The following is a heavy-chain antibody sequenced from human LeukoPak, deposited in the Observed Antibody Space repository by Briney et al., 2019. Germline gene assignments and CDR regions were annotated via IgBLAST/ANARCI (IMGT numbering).Heavy chain of an antibody. V-gene: IGHV4-31*03. Sequence: SGTLSLTCTLPGGSISSGGNYWSWIRQHPGNGLEWIGYIYYRESTYYNPSLKGRVTISVDTSKNQFSLKLSSVTAADTAVYYCAREGRGGTTDYWGQGTLVTVSS. D-gene: IGHD3-16*01. CDR2: IYYREST. J-gene: IGHJ4*02. CDR3: AREGRGGTTDY. CDR1: GGSISSGGNY.